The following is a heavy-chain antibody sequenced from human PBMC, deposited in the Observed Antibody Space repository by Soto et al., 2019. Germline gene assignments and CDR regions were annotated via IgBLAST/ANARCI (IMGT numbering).Heavy chain of an antibody. CDR1: GGTFSSYA. CDR3: ARGEGYGDYVRYYYGMDV. V-gene: IGHV1-69*13. D-gene: IGHD4-17*01. J-gene: IGHJ6*02. CDR2: IIPIFGTA. Sequence: GASVKVSRKASGGTFSSYAISWVRQAPGQGLEWMGGIIPIFGTANYAQKFQGRVTITADESTSTAYMELSSLRSEDTAAYYCARGEGYGDYVRYYYGMDVWGQGTTVTVSS.